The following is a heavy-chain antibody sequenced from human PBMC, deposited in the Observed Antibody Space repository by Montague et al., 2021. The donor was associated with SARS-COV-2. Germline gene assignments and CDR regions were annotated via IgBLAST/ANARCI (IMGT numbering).Heavy chain of an antibody. CDR1: GDSITNHY. CDR3: ARVKRGYYYGLGVSAHFDY. CDR2: MHFTGKT. D-gene: IGHD3-10*01. J-gene: IGHJ4*02. V-gene: IGHV4-4*07. Sequence: SETLSLTYSVSGDSITNHYWSWIRQPAGKGLEWIGRMHFTGKTNFSPFFSSRLTMSADTSKNQFSLKLTSVTAADTAVYYCARVKRGYYYGLGVSAHFDYWGQGTLVTVSS.